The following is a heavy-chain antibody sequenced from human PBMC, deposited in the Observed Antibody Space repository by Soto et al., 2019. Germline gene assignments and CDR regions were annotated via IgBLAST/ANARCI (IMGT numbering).Heavy chain of an antibody. CDR1: GASLGFSY. V-gene: IGHV4-59*08. CDR2: VTSSGST. J-gene: IGHJ6*02. Sequence: QVHLQESGPGLVRPSETLPLTCTVSGASLGFSYGSWVWQSPGQGPEWIGYVTSSGSTSYSPSLNGRVTMSVDTSKNQFSLNLNSVTAADTAVYYCARVDGSGSYSHGLDVWGQGTTVTVSS. CDR3: ARVDGSGSYSHGLDV. D-gene: IGHD3-10*01.